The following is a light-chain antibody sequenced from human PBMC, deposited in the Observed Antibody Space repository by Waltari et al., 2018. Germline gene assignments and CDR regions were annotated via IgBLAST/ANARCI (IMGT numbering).Light chain of an antibody. J-gene: IGKJ2*01. Sequence: DIQMTQSPSTLSASVGDRVTITCPASQSISSWLAWYQHKPGKAPKILIYKASSLKNAVPSRFSGSGSGTEFTLTISSLQPDDFATYYCQQYNSYSYTFGQGTKLGIK. CDR1: QSISSW. CDR3: QQYNSYSYT. V-gene: IGKV1-5*03. CDR2: KAS.